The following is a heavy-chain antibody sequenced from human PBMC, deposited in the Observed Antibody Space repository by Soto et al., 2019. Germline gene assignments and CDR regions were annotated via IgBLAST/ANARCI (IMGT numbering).Heavy chain of an antibody. CDR2: INPSSGST. J-gene: IGHJ6*02. CDR1: GYSFTRYY. V-gene: IGHV1-46*01. Sequence: QVQLVQSGAEVKKPGASVKVSCKASGYSFTRYYMHWVRQAPGQGLEWMGIINPSSGSTNYAQKFQGRVTMTRDKSTNTVCMEMSSLRSEDTAVYYCARDRVYGAHYYYGMDVWGQGTTVTVSS. CDR3: ARDRVYGAHYYYGMDV. D-gene: IGHD4-17*01.